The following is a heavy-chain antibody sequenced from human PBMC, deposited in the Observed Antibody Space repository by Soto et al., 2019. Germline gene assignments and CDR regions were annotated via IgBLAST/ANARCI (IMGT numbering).Heavy chain of an antibody. V-gene: IGHV3-7*01. J-gene: IGHJ5*02. CDR3: AKDNWNAAFNWFDP. CDR2: IKQDGSDK. D-gene: IGHD1-20*01. Sequence: GGSLRLSCAASGFTFTSYWMSWVRQAPGRGLEWVANIKQDGSDKYYVDSVKGRFTISRDNAKNSLYLQMNSLRAEDTAVYYCAKDNWNAAFNWFDPWGQGTLVTVSS. CDR1: GFTFTSYW.